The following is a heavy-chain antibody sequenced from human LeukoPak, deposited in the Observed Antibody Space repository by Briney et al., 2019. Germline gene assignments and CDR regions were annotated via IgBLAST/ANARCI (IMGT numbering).Heavy chain of an antibody. CDR1: GYSFTSYW. Sequence: GESLKISCKGSGYSFTSYWIGWVRQMPGKGLEWMGIIYPGDSDTRYSPSFQGQVTISADKSISTAYLQWSSLKASDTAVYYCARDVNRLLWFGELWGWFDPWGQGTLVTVSS. J-gene: IGHJ5*02. CDR2: IYPGDSDT. CDR3: ARDVNRLLWFGELWGWFDP. D-gene: IGHD3-10*01. V-gene: IGHV5-51*01.